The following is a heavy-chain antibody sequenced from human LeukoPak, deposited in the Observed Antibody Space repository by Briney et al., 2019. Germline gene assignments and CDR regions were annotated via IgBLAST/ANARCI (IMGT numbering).Heavy chain of an antibody. CDR1: GDSVSSNSAT. V-gene: IGHV6-1*01. J-gene: IGHJ2*01. CDR3: ARDGMAVAVGYFDL. CDR2: AYYRSKWYN. D-gene: IGHD6-19*01. Sequence: SQTLSLTCAISGDSVSSNSATWNWIRQSPSRGLEWLGRAYYRSKWYNDYAASVKSRITIKPDTSKNQFSLQLNSVAPEDTAVYYCARDGMAVAVGYFDLWGRGTLVTVSS.